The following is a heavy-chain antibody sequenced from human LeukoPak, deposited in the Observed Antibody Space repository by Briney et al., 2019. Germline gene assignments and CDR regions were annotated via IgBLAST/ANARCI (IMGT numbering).Heavy chain of an antibody. CDR3: ARLDGGTGWYYFDY. Sequence: SETLSLTCTVSGGSISSSDYYWGWIRQPPGKGLEYIGNIYYSGSTYYNPSLKSRVTISVGTSKNHFSLKLSSVTAADTAVYYCARLDGGTGWYYFDYWGRGTLVTVSS. V-gene: IGHV4-39*02. CDR1: GGSISSSDYY. J-gene: IGHJ4*02. D-gene: IGHD6-19*01. CDR2: IYYSGST.